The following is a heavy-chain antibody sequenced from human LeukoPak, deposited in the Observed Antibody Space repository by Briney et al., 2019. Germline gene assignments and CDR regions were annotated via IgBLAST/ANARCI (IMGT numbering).Heavy chain of an antibody. CDR3: AREGAHSKKTYNWFDP. CDR2: IIPIFGTA. Sequence: SVKVSCKASGGTFSSYAISWVRQAPGQGLEWMGGIIPIFGTANYAQKFQGRVAITADESTSTAYMELSSLRSEDTAVYYCAREGAHSKKTYNWFDPWGQGTLVTVSS. CDR1: GGTFSSYA. J-gene: IGHJ5*02. D-gene: IGHD2-21*01. V-gene: IGHV1-69*01.